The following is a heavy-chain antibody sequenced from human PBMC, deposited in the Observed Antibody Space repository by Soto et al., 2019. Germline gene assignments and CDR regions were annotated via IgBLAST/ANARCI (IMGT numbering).Heavy chain of an antibody. V-gene: IGHV1-18*04. J-gene: IGHJ4*02. CDR1: GYTLTEFV. D-gene: IGHD2-21*01. CDR2: ISAYNGNT. Sequence: SVEVSCKVCGYTLTEFVLHGVRTAPHQGLEWMGWISAYNGNTNYAQKLQGRVTMTTDTSTSTAYMELRSLRSDDTAVYYCARDSRSRPESYSDWGQGTLVTFSS. CDR3: ARDSRSRPESYSD.